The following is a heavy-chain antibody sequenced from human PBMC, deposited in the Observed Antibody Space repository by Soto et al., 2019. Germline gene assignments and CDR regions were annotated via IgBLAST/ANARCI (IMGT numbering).Heavy chain of an antibody. V-gene: IGHV1-69*12. CDR1: GGTISNYA. J-gene: IGHJ4*02. CDR2: IIPIFTTA. CDR3: ARGWRDSSGYYYRY. Sequence: QVQLVQSGAEVKKPGSSVKVSCKASGGTISNYAISWVRQAPGQGLEWMGGIIPIFTTANYAQKFRGRVTXAADESTSAVFMELSSRRSEDTAVYYCARGWRDSSGYYYRYWGQGTLVTVSS. D-gene: IGHD3-22*01.